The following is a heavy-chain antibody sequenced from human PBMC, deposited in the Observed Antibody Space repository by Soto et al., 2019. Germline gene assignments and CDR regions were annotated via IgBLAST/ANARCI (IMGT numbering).Heavy chain of an antibody. CDR2: ISAGGGST. D-gene: IGHD4-17*01. J-gene: IGHJ4*02. Sequence: GGSLRLSCAASEFTFSSYAMTWVRQAPGKGLEWVSAISAGGGSTYYADSVKGRFTISRDNSKNTLYLQMNSLRAEDTAVYYCAKDSGDYPWFYFDYWGQGTLVTVSS. CDR3: AKDSGDYPWFYFDY. V-gene: IGHV3-23*01. CDR1: EFTFSSYA.